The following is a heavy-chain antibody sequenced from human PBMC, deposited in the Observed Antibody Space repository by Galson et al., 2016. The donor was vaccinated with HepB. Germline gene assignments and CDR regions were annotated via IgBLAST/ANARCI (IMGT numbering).Heavy chain of an antibody. CDR2: IYYDGST. CDR3: ARSPSMIRGVILDS. J-gene: IGHJ4*02. Sequence: ETLSLTCTVSGGSISSYYWTWIRQPPGKRLEWIGYIYYDGSTDYNPSLRSRVTMSVDTSKNQFSLKLSSVTAADTAVYYCARSPSMIRGVILDSWGQGTLVTVSS. D-gene: IGHD3-10*01. V-gene: IGHV4-59*01. CDR1: GGSISSYY.